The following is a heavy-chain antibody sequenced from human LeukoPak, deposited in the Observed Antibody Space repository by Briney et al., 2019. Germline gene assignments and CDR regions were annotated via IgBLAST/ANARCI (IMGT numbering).Heavy chain of an antibody. CDR1: GYTFTGFG. D-gene: IGHD2-2*01. CDR3: TRDQGHIVRMTYATIPGKNWFDP. Sequence: ASVKVSCKASGYTFTGFGITWVRQAPGQGLEWFGWISGHNGDTQYAQTLKGRLDLTTDVSTSTVYLELKGLKSDDTAVYYCTRDQGHIVRMTYATIPGKNWFDPWGQGTLVTVSS. J-gene: IGHJ5*02. V-gene: IGHV1-18*01. CDR2: ISGHNGDT.